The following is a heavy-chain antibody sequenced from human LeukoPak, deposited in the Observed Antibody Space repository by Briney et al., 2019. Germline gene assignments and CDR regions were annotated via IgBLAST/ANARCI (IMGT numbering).Heavy chain of an antibody. CDR3: ARSGGPTPDY. CDR1: GFTFSRYW. D-gene: IGHD2-15*01. CDR2: IDSDGSST. V-gene: IGHV3-74*01. J-gene: IGHJ4*02. Sequence: PGGSLRLSCAASGFTFSRYWVHWVRQAPGQGLVWVSRIDSDGSSTIYADSVKGRFTISRDNAKNTVNLQMNSLRAEDTGLYYCARSGGPTPDYWGQGTLVIVSS.